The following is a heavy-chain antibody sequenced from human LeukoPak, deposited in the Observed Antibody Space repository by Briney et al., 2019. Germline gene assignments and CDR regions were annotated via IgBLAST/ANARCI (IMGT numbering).Heavy chain of an antibody. CDR1: GFTFTTYA. CDR3: AKCMSGSGVCLNFDS. V-gene: IGHV3-23*01. CDR2: ISSGDSST. D-gene: IGHD2-21*02. Sequence: LPGGSLRLSCEASGFTFTTYAMRWVRQAPGKGLQWVSGISSGDSSTYYTDSVKGRFTISRDNSKNKLYLQINSLRAEDTAVYYCAKCMSGSGVCLNFDSWGQGILVTVSS. J-gene: IGHJ4*02.